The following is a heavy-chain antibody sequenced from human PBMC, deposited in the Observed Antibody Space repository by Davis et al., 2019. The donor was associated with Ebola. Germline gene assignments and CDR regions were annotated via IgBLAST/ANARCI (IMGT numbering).Heavy chain of an antibody. CDR3: ARVDRYSYGHDYYFDY. CDR2: IYYSGST. J-gene: IGHJ4*02. CDR1: GGSISSSKW. D-gene: IGHD5-18*01. Sequence: PSETLSLTCAVSGGSISSSKWWSWVRQPPGKGLEWIGYIYYSGSTNYNPSLKSRVTISVDTSKNQFSLKLSSVTAADTAVYYCARVDRYSYGHDYYFDYWGQGTLVTVSS. V-gene: IGHV4-4*02.